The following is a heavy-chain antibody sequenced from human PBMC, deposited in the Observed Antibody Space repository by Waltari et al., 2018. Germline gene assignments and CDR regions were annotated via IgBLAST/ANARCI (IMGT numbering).Heavy chain of an antibody. V-gene: IGHV1-69*08. CDR2: SNPILGTA. CDR1: GGTFSSYA. D-gene: IGHD6-19*01. CDR3: AREQWRVVVTLFDY. Sequence: QVQLVQSGAEVKKPGSSVKVSCKASGGTFSSYAISWVRQAPGQGLEWMGRSNPILGTASYAQKFQGRGTITADKSTSTAYMELSSLGSEDTAVYYCAREQWRVVVTLFDYGGQGTLVTVSS. J-gene: IGHJ4*02.